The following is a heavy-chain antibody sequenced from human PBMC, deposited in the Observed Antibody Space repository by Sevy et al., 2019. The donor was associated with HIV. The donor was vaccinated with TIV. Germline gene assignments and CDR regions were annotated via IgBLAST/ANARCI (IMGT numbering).Heavy chain of an antibody. CDR2: IFSGNT. J-gene: IGHJ6*02. V-gene: IGHV4-31*03. CDR3: SKGGGALGGGMDV. D-gene: IGHD2-21*01. CDR1: GGSVSSSGFY. Sequence: SETLSLTCTVSGGSVSSSGFYWNWVRQHPGKGLEWIGYIFSGNTYYNPSLRSRLTISLDTSKNQFSVKLSSVTAADTAVYYCSKGGGALGGGMDVWGQGTTVTVSS.